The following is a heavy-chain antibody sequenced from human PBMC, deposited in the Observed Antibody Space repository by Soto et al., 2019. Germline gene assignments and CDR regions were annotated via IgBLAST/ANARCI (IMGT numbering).Heavy chain of an antibody. J-gene: IGHJ4*02. CDR2: ITTTGGTK. CDR3: VKDCTGGSCRAGY. V-gene: IGHV3-23*01. Sequence: EVQLLESGGGLVQPGGSLRLSCAASGFTFSSYAMTWVRQAPVKGLEWVSSITTTGGTKYYADSVKGRFTISRDNSKNTVYLQATSLRAEDTAVYYCVKDCTGGSCRAGYWGQGTLVTVSS. D-gene: IGHD2-15*01. CDR1: GFTFSSYA.